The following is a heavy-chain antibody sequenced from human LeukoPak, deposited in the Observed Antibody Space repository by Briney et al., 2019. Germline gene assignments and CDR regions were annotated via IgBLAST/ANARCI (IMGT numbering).Heavy chain of an antibody. Sequence: GGSLRLSCAASGFTFSSYAMSWVRQAPGKGLEWVSAISGSGGSTYYADSVKGRFTISRDNSKNTLYLQMNSLRAEDTAVYYCAKDPYSSSWYNWFDPWGQGTLVTVSS. V-gene: IGHV3-23*01. J-gene: IGHJ5*02. CDR1: GFTFSSYA. CDR3: AKDPYSSSWYNWFDP. D-gene: IGHD6-13*01. CDR2: ISGSGGST.